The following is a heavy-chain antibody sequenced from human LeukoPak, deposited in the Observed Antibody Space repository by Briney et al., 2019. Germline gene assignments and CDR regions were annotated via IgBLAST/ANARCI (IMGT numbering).Heavy chain of an antibody. CDR3: ARLQVEAAYTSSWSDY. Sequence: GGSLRLSCAASGFTFSNNAMSWVRQAPGKGLEWVSGISGSGGSTYYADSVKGRFTISRDKSKNTLYLQMNSLRAEDTAVYYCARLQVEAAYTSSWSDYWGQGTLVTVSS. V-gene: IGHV3-23*01. CDR1: GFTFSNNA. CDR2: ISGSGGST. J-gene: IGHJ4*02. D-gene: IGHD6-13*01.